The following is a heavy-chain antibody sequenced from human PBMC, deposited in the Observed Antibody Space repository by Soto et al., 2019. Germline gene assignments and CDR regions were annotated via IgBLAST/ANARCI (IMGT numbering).Heavy chain of an antibody. J-gene: IGHJ4*02. CDR2: IYPGDSDS. V-gene: IGHV5-51*01. Sequence: GESLKISCKGSGFTLTSYCIAWVRQMAGKGLEWMGIIYPGDSDSSYSPSFQGQVTISADKSINTAYLHWSSLKASDTAIYYCAKHEGYCSTTTCSNFDYWGQGTLVTVSS. CDR1: GFTLTSYC. CDR3: AKHEGYCSTTTCSNFDY. D-gene: IGHD2-2*01.